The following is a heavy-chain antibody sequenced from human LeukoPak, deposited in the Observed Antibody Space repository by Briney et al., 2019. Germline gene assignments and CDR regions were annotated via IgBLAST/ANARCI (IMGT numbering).Heavy chain of an antibody. CDR2: INPNSGGT. Sequence: ASVKVSCKASGYTFTGYYMHWVRQAPGQGLEWMGWINPNSGGTNYAQKFQGRVTMTRDTSISTAYMELSRLRSDDTAVYYCARRRGSYLGHAFDIWGQGTMVTVSS. D-gene: IGHD1-26*01. CDR1: GYTFTGYY. J-gene: IGHJ3*02. V-gene: IGHV1-2*02. CDR3: ARRRGSYLGHAFDI.